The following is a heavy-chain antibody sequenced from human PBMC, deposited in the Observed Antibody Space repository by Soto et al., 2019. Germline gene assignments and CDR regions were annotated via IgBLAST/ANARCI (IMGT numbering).Heavy chain of an antibody. CDR1: GGSISTRSSY. Sequence: PSETLSLTCTVSGGSISTRSSYWGWIRQPPGKGLEWIGTIYYIGNTYYNPSLKSRVTISVDKSKNQFSLKLSSVTAADTAVYYCAASSINDFWSGYPYYFDYWGQGTLVTVSS. CDR3: AASSINDFWSGYPYYFDY. D-gene: IGHD3-3*01. J-gene: IGHJ4*02. V-gene: IGHV4-39*07. CDR2: IYYIGNT.